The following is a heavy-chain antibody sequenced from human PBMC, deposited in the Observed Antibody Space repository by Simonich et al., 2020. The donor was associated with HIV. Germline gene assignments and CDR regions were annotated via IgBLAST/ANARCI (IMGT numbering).Heavy chain of an antibody. CDR1: GGSFSGYY. D-gene: IGHD6-6*01. J-gene: IGHJ4*02. CDR3: ASPRMVAARPFDY. Sequence: QVQLQESGPGLVKPSETLSLTCAVYGGSFSGYYWSWIRQPPGKGLEWIGEINHSGSTNYNPSLKSRVTISVDTSKNQFSLKLSAVTAADTAVYYCASPRMVAARPFDYWGQGTLVTVSS. V-gene: IGHV4-34*01. CDR2: INHSGST.